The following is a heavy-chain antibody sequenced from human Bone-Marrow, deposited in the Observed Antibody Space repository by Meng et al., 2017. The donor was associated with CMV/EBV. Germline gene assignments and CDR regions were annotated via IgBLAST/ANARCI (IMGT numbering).Heavy chain of an antibody. D-gene: IGHD1-26*01. J-gene: IGHJ5*02. CDR3: ARPMGSGRTAWFEP. Sequence: SGYYFNTYGIAWVRQMPGKGLEWMGIIYPSDSDTRYSPSFQGQVTISVDKSISTAYLQWSSLKASDAAMYYCARPMGSGRTAWFEPWGQGTLVTVSS. CDR1: GYYFNTYG. CDR2: IYPSDSDT. V-gene: IGHV5-51*01.